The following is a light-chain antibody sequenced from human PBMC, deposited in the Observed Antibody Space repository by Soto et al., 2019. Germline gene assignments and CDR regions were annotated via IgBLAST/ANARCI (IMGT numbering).Light chain of an antibody. Sequence: QSVLTQPPSVSGAPGQRVIISCTGNNSNLGAGYDVHWYQQLPGAAPKLVVFGNRNRPSGVPERFSGSKSGTSASLAITGLQAEDEADYYCQAYDYSLTAFVFGGGTKLTVL. CDR2: GNR. V-gene: IGLV1-40*01. CDR1: NSNLGAGYD. CDR3: QAYDYSLTAFV. J-gene: IGLJ3*02.